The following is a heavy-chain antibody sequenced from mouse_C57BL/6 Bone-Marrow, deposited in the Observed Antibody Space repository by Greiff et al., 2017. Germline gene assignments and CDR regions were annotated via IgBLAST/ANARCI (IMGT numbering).Heavy chain of an antibody. Sequence: VQVVESGPELVKPGASVKISCKASGYAFSSSWMNWVKQRPGKGLEWIGRIYPGDGDTNYNGKFKGKATLTADKSSSTAYMQLSSLTSEDSAVYFCAPHYYGSTYFDYWGQGTTLTVSS. V-gene: IGHV1-82*01. J-gene: IGHJ2*01. CDR3: APHYYGSTYFDY. CDR2: IYPGDGDT. CDR1: GYAFSSSW. D-gene: IGHD1-1*01.